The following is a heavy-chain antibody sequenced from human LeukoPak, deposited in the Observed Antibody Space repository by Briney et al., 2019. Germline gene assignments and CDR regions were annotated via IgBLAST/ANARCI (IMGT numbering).Heavy chain of an antibody. CDR1: GYSLRYYW. D-gene: IGHD6-19*01. Sequence: GESLKISCKGSGYSLRYYWIGWVRQMPGKGLEGVGIIYPGDSYTRYSPSFQGQVTISVDKSIATAYLQWSSLKASDTAIYYCATRAESGQWHNYFDYWGQGTLVTVSS. CDR2: IYPGDSYT. J-gene: IGHJ4*02. CDR3: ATRAESGQWHNYFDY. V-gene: IGHV5-51*01.